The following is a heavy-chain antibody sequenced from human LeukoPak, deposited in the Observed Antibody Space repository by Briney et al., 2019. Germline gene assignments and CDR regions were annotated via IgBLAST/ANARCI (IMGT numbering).Heavy chain of an antibody. CDR2: INHSGST. CDR1: GGSFSGYY. CDR3: ASRYGDSPYNWFDP. D-gene: IGHD4-17*01. V-gene: IGHV4-34*01. J-gene: IGHJ5*02. Sequence: SETLSLTCAVCGGSFSGYYWTWIRQPPGKGLEWIGEINHSGSTNYNPSLKSRVTISVDTSKNQFSLKLSSVTAADTAVYYCASRYGDSPYNWFDPWGQGTLVTVSS.